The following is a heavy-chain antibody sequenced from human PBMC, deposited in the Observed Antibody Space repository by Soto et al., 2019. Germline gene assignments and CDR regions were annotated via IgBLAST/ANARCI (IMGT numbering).Heavy chain of an antibody. J-gene: IGHJ5*02. D-gene: IGHD6-13*01. CDR2: IYYSGSA. CDR1: GGSISSGGYY. CDR3: ARNAGYSSPNWFDP. Sequence: SETLSLTCTVSGGSISSGGYYWSWIRQHPGKGLERIGYIYYSGSAYYNPSLKSRVTISVDTSKNQFSLKLSSVTAADTAVYYCARNAGYSSPNWFDPWGQGTLVTVSS. V-gene: IGHV4-31*03.